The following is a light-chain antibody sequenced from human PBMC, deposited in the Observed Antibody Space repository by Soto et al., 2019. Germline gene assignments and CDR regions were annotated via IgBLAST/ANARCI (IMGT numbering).Light chain of an antibody. J-gene: IGKJ1*01. CDR3: QQYGNSPWT. CDR2: GAS. Sequence: EIVMTQSPATLSVSPGERATLSCRASQSVSNNYLAWYQQKPGQAPRLLIYGASNRATGIPDRFSGSGSGTDFTLTISRLEPEDVAVDHCQQYGNSPWTFGQGTKVDI. CDR1: QSVSNNY. V-gene: IGKV3-20*01.